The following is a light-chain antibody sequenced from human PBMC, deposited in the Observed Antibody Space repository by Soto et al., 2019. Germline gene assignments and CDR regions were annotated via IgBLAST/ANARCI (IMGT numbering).Light chain of an antibody. J-gene: IGKJ2*01. V-gene: IGKV3-20*01. CDR1: QSVSTRY. CDR3: HQFGSAPLAFT. Sequence: ESMLTQSPGTLSLSPGERATLSCRASQSVSTRYVAWYQQKPVQAPRLLIYGASIRAAGIPDRFSGSGSGTDFTLTISRLEHEDFAVYYCHQFGSAPLAFTFGQGTKLEI. CDR2: GAS.